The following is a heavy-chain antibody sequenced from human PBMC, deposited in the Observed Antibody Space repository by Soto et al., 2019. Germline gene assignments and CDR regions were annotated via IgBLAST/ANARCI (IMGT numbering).Heavy chain of an antibody. Sequence: GSLRLSCTASGFTFGGYAMSWFRQAPGKGLEWVGFIRSKAYGGTTEYAASVKGRFTISRDDSKSIAYLQMNSLKTEDTAVYYCTRGDIVAKPVAYWGQGTLVTVSS. J-gene: IGHJ4*02. D-gene: IGHD5-12*01. CDR2: IRSKAYGGTT. CDR1: GFTFGGYA. CDR3: TRGDIVAKPVAY. V-gene: IGHV3-49*03.